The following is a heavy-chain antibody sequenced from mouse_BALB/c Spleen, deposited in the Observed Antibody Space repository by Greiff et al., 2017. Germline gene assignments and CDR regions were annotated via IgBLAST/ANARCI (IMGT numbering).Heavy chain of an antibody. Sequence: EVQRVESGGGLVKPGGSLKLSCAASGFTFSSYTMSWVRQTPEKRLEWVATISSGGGNTYYPDSVKGRFTISRDNAKNNLYLQMSSLRSEDTALYYCARSLRRGYAMDYWGQGTSVTVSS. J-gene: IGHJ4*01. CDR3: ARSLRRGYAMDY. D-gene: IGHD2-12*01. V-gene: IGHV5-9*03. CDR1: GFTFSSYT. CDR2: ISSGGGNT.